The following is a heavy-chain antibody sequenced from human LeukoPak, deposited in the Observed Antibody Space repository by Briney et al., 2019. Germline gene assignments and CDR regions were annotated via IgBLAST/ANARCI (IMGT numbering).Heavy chain of an antibody. V-gene: IGHV1-69*05. CDR3: ARTDGYSYGYRGY. CDR1: GGTFSSYA. Sequence: GASVKVSCKASGGTFSSYAISWVRQAPGQGLEWMGGIIPIFGTTNYAQKFQGRVTITTDESTSTAYMELSSLRSEDTAVYYCARTDGYSYGYRGYWGQGTLVTVSS. CDR2: IIPIFGTT. J-gene: IGHJ4*02. D-gene: IGHD5-18*01.